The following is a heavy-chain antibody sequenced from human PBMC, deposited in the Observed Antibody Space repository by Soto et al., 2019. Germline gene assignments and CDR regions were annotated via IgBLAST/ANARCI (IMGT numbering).Heavy chain of an antibody. Sequence: GGSLRLSCAASGFTFSSYAMHWVRQAPGKGLEWVAVISYDGSNKYYADSVKGRFTISRDNSKNTLYLQMNSLRAEDTAVYYCARVLMGALPPKYGMDVWGQGTTVTVSS. J-gene: IGHJ6*02. CDR3: ARVLMGALPPKYGMDV. V-gene: IGHV3-30-3*01. CDR2: ISYDGSNK. D-gene: IGHD3-16*01. CDR1: GFTFSSYA.